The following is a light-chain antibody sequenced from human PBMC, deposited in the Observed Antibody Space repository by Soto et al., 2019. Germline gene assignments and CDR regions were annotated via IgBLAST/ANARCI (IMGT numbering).Light chain of an antibody. CDR2: SAS. Sequence: EIVLTQSPGTLSLSPGEIGTLSCSASQNLVTLYLAWFQQKSGQAPRLLIYSASRRATGIPDRFTGSGSGTDFTLTINRVEPEDFAVYFCQQYAGSPRTFGQGTKVDIK. CDR1: QNLVTLY. J-gene: IGKJ1*01. CDR3: QQYAGSPRT. V-gene: IGKV3-20*01.